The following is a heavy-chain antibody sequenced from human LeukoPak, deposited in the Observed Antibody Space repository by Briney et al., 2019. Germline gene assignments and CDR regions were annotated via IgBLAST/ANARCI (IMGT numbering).Heavy chain of an antibody. Sequence: PSETLSLTCTVSGGSISSGGYYWSWIRQHPGKGLEWIGYIYYSGSTYYNPSLKSRVTISVDTSKNQFSLKLSSVTAADTAVYYCARNYYYDSGGYYRGMDAFDIWGQGTMVTVSS. D-gene: IGHD3-22*01. V-gene: IGHV4-31*03. J-gene: IGHJ3*02. CDR2: IYYSGST. CDR3: ARNYYYDSGGYYRGMDAFDI. CDR1: GGSISSGGYY.